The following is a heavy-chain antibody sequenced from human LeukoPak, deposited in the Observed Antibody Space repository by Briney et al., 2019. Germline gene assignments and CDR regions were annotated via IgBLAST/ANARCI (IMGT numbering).Heavy chain of an antibody. CDR1: GYSFANYW. Sequence: GESLKISCKGSGYSFANYWIGWVRQMPGKGLEWMGIIYPSDSQTRYSPSFQGQVTISADKAINTAYLQWSSLKASDTAMYYCTRRAYTSDAGDWGQGTLVTVSS. V-gene: IGHV5-51*01. D-gene: IGHD3-16*01. J-gene: IGHJ4*02. CDR2: IYPSDSQT. CDR3: TRRAYTSDAGD.